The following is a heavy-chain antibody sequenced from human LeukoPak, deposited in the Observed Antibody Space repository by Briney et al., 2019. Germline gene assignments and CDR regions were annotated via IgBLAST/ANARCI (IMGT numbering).Heavy chain of an antibody. D-gene: IGHD2-2*01. CDR1: GFTFSSYG. Sequence: GGSLRLSCAASGFTFSSYGMHWVRQAPGKGLEWVAFIRYDGSNKYYADSVKGRFTIFRDNSKNTQYLQMTSLRAEDTAVYYCAKDPGPFGSISYPDLWGQESLLGVCS. V-gene: IGHV3-30*02. CDR3: AKDPGPFGSISYPDL. CDR2: IRYDGSNK. J-gene: IGHJ4*02.